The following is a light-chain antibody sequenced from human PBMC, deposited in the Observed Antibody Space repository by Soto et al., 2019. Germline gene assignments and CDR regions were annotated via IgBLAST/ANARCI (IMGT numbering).Light chain of an antibody. Sequence: EIVMTQSPATLSVSPGERATLSCRASQSVSSNLAGYQQKPGQAPRLLIYGASTRATGIPARFSGSGSGTAFTLTISSLQSEDFAVYYWQQSRGFTFGPGTKVDIK. CDR2: GAS. CDR3: QQSRGFT. CDR1: QSVSSN. V-gene: IGKV3-15*01. J-gene: IGKJ3*01.